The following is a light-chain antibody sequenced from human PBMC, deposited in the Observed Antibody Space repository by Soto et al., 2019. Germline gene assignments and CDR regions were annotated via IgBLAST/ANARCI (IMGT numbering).Light chain of an antibody. CDR3: GSWDSSLSAYV. J-gene: IGLJ1*01. Sequence: QSVLTQPPSVSAATGQKVTTSCSGSSSNIGGNSVSWYQQLPGTAPKLLIYDDNKRPSGIPDRFSGSKSGTSATLGITGFQSGDEAHYYCGSWDSSLSAYVFGSESKFTVL. CDR1: SSNIGGNS. V-gene: IGLV1-51*01. CDR2: DDN.